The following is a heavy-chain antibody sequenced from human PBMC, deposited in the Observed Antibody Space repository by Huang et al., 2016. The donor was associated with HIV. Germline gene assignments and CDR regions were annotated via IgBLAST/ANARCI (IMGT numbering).Heavy chain of an antibody. CDR2: ITWDSAKI. CDR1: GFTFDNYV. J-gene: IGHJ4*02. Sequence: EVQLVESGGGLVQPGRSLRLSCAASGFTFDNYVMHWVRQVPGKGLEWVSGITWDSAKIGYADSVKGRFTISRDNARSSLSLQMDSLRVEDTALYYCAKGKAYYDDSSGFDHWGQGTLVTVSS. V-gene: IGHV3-9*01. CDR3: AKGKAYYDDSSGFDH. D-gene: IGHD3-22*01.